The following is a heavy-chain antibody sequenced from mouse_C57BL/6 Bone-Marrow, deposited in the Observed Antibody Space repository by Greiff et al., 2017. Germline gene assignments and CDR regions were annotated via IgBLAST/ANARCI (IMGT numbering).Heavy chain of an antibody. D-gene: IGHD1-1*01. CDR2: IYPSYSET. CDR1: GYTFTSYW. V-gene: IGHV1-61*01. Sequence: QQSCKASGYTFTSYWMAWVKQRPGQGLEWIGNIYPSYSETHYNQKFKDKATLTVDKSSSTAYLQLSSLTSADSAVYYCARETTVVHFDYWGQGTTLTVSS. CDR3: ARETTVVHFDY. J-gene: IGHJ2*01.